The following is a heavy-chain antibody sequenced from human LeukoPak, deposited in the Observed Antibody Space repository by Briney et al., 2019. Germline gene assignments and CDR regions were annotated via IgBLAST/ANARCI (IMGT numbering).Heavy chain of an antibody. CDR3: ARTGGYYDTSGYVY. D-gene: IGHD3-22*01. CDR1: GFTFNTYT. Sequence: GRSLRLSCAASGFTFNTYTMHWVRQAPGKGLEWVALISYDGSSKYYTDSVKGRFTVSRDNSKNTLYLQMNSLRAEDTALYYCARTGGYYDTSGYVYWGQGTLVTVSS. CDR2: ISYDGSSK. J-gene: IGHJ4*02. V-gene: IGHV3-30-3*01.